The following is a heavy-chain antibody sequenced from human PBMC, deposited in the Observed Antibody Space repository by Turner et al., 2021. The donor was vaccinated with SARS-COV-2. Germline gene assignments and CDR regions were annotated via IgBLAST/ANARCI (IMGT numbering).Heavy chain of an antibody. D-gene: IGHD1-1*01. CDR3: ARLRPTQNFDY. CDR1: GGSISSSSYY. V-gene: IGHV4-39*01. CDR2: IYYSGST. Sequence: QLQLQESGPGLVKPSATLSLTCTVSGGSISSSSYYWGWIRQPPGKGLEWIGSIYYSGSTYYNPSLKSRVTISVDTSKNQFSLKLSSVTAADTAVYYCARLRPTQNFDYWGQGTLVTVSS. J-gene: IGHJ4*02.